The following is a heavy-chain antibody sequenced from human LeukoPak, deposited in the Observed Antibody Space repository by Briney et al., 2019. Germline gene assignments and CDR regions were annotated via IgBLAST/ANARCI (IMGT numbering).Heavy chain of an antibody. D-gene: IGHD1-14*01. V-gene: IGHV4-59*01. CDR3: ARDLRTSSLNAFDI. J-gene: IGHJ3*02. CDR2: IYYSGST. Sequence: PSETLSLTCTVSGGSLSSYYRSWIRQPPGKGLEWIGYIYYSGSTNYNPSLTSRVTISVDTSKNQFSRKLSSVTAADTAVYYCARDLRTSSLNAFDIWGQGTMVTVSS. CDR1: GGSLSSYY.